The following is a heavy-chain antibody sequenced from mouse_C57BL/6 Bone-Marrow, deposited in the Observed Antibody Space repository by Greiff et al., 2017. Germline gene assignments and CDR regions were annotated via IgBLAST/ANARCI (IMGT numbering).Heavy chain of an antibody. V-gene: IGHV6-6*01. J-gene: IGHJ3*01. CDR1: GFTFSDAW. CDR3: TRRYGSRPGFAY. D-gene: IGHD1-1*01. CDR2: IRNKANTHAT. Sequence: EVKLVESGGGLVQPGGSLTLSCAASGFTFSDAWMDWVRQSPEKGLEWVAEIRNKANTHATYSAESVIGRFTISRDDYKSSVYLQMNSLRAEDTGIYDWTRRYGSRPGFAYWGQGTLVTVSA.